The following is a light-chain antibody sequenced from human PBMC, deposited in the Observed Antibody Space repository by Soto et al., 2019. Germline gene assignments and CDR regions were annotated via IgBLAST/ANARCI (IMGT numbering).Light chain of an antibody. CDR2: DVS. V-gene: IGLV2-11*01. J-gene: IGLJ1*01. CDR1: SSDVGGYNF. CDR3: CSYAGSDTYV. Sequence: SALTQPRSVSGSPGQSVTISCTGTSSDVGGYNFVSWYQQHPGKVPKLIIFDVSKRPSGVPVRFSASKSDNTASLTISGLQAEDEADYYCCSYAGSDTYVFATGTKSPS.